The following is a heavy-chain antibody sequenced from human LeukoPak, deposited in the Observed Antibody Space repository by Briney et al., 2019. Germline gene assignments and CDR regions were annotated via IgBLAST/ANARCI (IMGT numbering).Heavy chain of an antibody. CDR1: GGSISSYY. CDR3: AREAMYSYGNNFDH. CDR2: IYDSGST. J-gene: IGHJ4*02. Sequence: SETLSLTCTVSGGSISSYYWSWIWQPPGKGLEWIGYIYDSGSTNYNPSLKSRVTISVDTSKNQFSLKLSSVTAADTAVYHCAREAMYSYGNNFDHWGQGTLVTVSS. V-gene: IGHV4-59*01. D-gene: IGHD5-18*01.